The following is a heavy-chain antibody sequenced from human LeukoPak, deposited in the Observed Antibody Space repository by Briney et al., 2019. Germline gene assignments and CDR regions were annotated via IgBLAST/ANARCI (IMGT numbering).Heavy chain of an antibody. CDR1: GFTLSNNS. V-gene: IGHV3-21*01. D-gene: IGHD1-26*01. CDR3: ARGLVGTTKAYFDY. J-gene: IGHJ4*02. CDR2: ITSSSSYI. Sequence: GGSLRLSCAASGFTLSNNSMNWVRQAPGKGLEWVSSITSSSSYIYYADPVKGRFTISRDNAKNSLFLLMNSLRAEDTAVYFCARGLVGTTKAYFDYWGQGTLVTVSS.